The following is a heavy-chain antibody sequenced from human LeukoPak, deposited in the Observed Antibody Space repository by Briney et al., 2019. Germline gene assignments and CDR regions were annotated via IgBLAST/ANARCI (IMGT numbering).Heavy chain of an antibody. CDR1: GGSISSHY. CDR2: IYYSGST. D-gene: IGHD1-7*01. J-gene: IGHJ4*02. V-gene: IGHV4-59*11. CDR3: ARGGRWNYGHFDY. Sequence: PSETLSLTCTVSGGSISSHYWSWIRQPPGRGLEWIGYIYYSGSTNYNPSLKSRVTISVDTSKNQFSLKLSSVTAADTAVYYCARGGRWNYGHFDYWGQGTLVTVSS.